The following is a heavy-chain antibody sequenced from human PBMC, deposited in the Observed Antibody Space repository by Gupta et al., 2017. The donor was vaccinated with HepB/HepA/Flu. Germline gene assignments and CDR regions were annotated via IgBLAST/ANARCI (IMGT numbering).Heavy chain of an antibody. CDR2: IIPIFGTA. J-gene: IGHJ6*03. Sequence: QVQLVQSGAEVKKPGSSVKVSCKASGGTFSSYAIRWVRQAPGQGLEWMGGIIPIFGTANYAQKFQGRVTITADESTSTAYMELSSLRSEDTAVYYCARGHIAARPISSYYYYMDVWGKGTTVTVSS. D-gene: IGHD6-6*01. CDR1: GGTFSSYA. CDR3: ARGHIAARPISSYYYYMDV. V-gene: IGHV1-69*01.